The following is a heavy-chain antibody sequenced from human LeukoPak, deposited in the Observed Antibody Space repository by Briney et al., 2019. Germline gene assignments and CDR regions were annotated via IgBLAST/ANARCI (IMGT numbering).Heavy chain of an antibody. V-gene: IGHV4-61*01. CDR3: ARVVYSSILH. D-gene: IGHD6-13*01. CDR1: GGSVSSGSYY. CDR2: IYYSGST. J-gene: IGHJ4*02. Sequence: SETLSLTCTVSGGSVSSGSYYWSWIWQPPGKGLEWIGYIYYSGSTNYNPSLKSQVTISVDTSKNQFSLKLSSVTAADTAVYYCARVVYSSILHWGQGTLVTVSS.